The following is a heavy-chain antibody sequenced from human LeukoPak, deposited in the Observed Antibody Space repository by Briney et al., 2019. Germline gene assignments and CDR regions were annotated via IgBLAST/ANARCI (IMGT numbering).Heavy chain of an antibody. CDR2: ISYSGNT. CDR3: AREEAGRGSSPFDY. J-gene: IGHJ4*02. CDR1: GGTIGSHY. D-gene: IGHD6-6*01. Sequence: PSETLSLTCTVSGGTIGSHYWSGIRQPPGKGLEGIGYISYSGNTNYNPSLKSRVTISLDTSKDQFSLRLSSVTLADTAVYYCAREEAGRGSSPFDYWGQGTLVTVSS. V-gene: IGHV4-59*11.